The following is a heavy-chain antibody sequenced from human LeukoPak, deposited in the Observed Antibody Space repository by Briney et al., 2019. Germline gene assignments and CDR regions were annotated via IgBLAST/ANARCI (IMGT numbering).Heavy chain of an antibody. D-gene: IGHD3-10*01. CDR3: ARGRQYYYGSGSWDYFDY. CDR2: ISSSGSTI. V-gene: IGHV3-11*01. J-gene: IGHJ4*02. Sequence: GGSLRLSCAASGFTFSDYYMCWIRQAPGKGLEWVSYISSSGSTIYYADSVKGRFTISRDNAKNSLYLQMNSLRAEDTAVYYCARGRQYYYGSGSWDYFDYWGQGTLVTVSS. CDR1: GFTFSDYY.